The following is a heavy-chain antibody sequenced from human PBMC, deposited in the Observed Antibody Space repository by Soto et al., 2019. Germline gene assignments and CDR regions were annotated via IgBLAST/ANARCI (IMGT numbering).Heavy chain of an antibody. D-gene: IGHD5-18*01. Sequence: SETLSLTCVVSGGSFSTYYYNWIRQSPGKGLEWIGEINHSGNNNYNPSLKSRVTISVDTSKNQFSLKLSSVTAADTAVHYCARGVEDTAASWFDPWGQGTLVTVSS. V-gene: IGHV4-34*01. CDR3: ARGVEDTAASWFDP. J-gene: IGHJ5*02. CDR2: INHSGNN. CDR1: GGSFSTYY.